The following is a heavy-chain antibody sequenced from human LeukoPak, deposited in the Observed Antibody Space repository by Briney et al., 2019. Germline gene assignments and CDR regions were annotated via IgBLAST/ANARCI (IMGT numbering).Heavy chain of an antibody. Sequence: SETLSLTCAVYGGSFSGYYWSWIRQPPGKGLEWIGSIYYSGSTYYNPSLKSRVTMSVDRSKNQFSLKLSSVTAADTAVYYCARDRGTWNDDGFDYWGQGTLVTVSS. CDR2: IYYSGST. CDR1: GGSFSGYY. V-gene: IGHV4-34*01. CDR3: ARDRGTWNDDGFDY. J-gene: IGHJ4*02. D-gene: IGHD1-1*01.